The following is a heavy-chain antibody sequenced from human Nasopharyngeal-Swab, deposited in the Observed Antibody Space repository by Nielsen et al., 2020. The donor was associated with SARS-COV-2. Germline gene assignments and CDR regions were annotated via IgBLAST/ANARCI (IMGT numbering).Heavy chain of an antibody. V-gene: IGHV4-34*01. CDR2: INHSGST. D-gene: IGHD3-3*01. CDR3: VRTEWFNLWFDP. Sequence: RQAPGKGLEWIGEINHSGSTNYNPSLKSRVTISVDTSKNQFSPKLSSVTAADTAVYYCVRTEWFNLWFDPWGQGTLVTVSS. J-gene: IGHJ5*02.